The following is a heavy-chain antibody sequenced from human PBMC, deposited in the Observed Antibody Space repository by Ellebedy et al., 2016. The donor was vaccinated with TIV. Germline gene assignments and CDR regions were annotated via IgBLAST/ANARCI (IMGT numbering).Heavy chain of an antibody. CDR2: IWYDGSNK. J-gene: IGHJ4*02. Sequence: GESLKISCTASGFIFNNYGMHWVRQAPGKGLEWVAFIWYDGSNKYYADSVKGRFTISRDNSKNTLYLQMNSLGLEDTAVFYCARDRHVDRGDCLDYWGQGTLVTVSS. CDR1: GFIFNNYG. CDR3: ARDRHVDRGDCLDY. D-gene: IGHD2-21*02. V-gene: IGHV3-33*01.